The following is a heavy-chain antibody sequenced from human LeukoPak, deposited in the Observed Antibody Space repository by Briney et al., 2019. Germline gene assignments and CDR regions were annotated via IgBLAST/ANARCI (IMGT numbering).Heavy chain of an antibody. CDR1: GYTFTCYY. Sequence: ASVKGSCKASGYTFTCYYMHWVRQAPGQGLEWMGWINPNSGGTNFAQKFQGRVTMTRDTSISTAYMELSRLRSDDTAVYYCAREKRVAGSRGGFDPWGQGTLVTVSS. V-gene: IGHV1-2*02. CDR2: INPNSGGT. D-gene: IGHD6-19*01. J-gene: IGHJ5*02. CDR3: AREKRVAGSRGGFDP.